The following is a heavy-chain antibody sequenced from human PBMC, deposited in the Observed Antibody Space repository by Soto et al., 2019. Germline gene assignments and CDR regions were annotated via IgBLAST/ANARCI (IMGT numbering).Heavy chain of an antibody. V-gene: IGHV1-69*08. CDR2: IIPIFGVT. CDR3: VRDWESTTQTWGFGDS. D-gene: IGHD1-1*01. CDR1: GGTFSSYT. J-gene: IGHJ4*02. Sequence: QVQLVQSGAEVQKPVSSVKVSCKASGGTFSSYTITWVRQAPGQGLEWLGRIIPIFGVTNYAQKFQDRVTITADRSTTTAYMELSRLRSEDTAVYYCVRDWESTTQTWGFGDSWGQGTLVTVSS.